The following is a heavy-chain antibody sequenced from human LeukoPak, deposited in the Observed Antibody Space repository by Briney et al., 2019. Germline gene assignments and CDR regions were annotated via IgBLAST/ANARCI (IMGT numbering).Heavy chain of an antibody. J-gene: IGHJ4*02. Sequence: SGGSLRLSCAASGFTFSSYSMSWVRQAPGKGLEWVSSISSRGGSIYYADSVKGRFTISRDNAKNSLYLQMNTLRAEDTAVYYCASFDSSGWHYFDYWGQGTLVTVSA. CDR3: ASFDSSGWHYFDY. CDR2: ISSRGGSI. D-gene: IGHD6-19*01. CDR1: GFTFSSYS. V-gene: IGHV3-21*01.